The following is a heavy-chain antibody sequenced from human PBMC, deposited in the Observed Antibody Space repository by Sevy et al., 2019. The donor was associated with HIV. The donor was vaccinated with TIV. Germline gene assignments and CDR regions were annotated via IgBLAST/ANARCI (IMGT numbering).Heavy chain of an antibody. V-gene: IGHV3-30-3*01. CDR1: GFTFSSYA. D-gene: IGHD6-13*01. CDR2: ISYDGSNK. CDR3: ASLGSSWSDYYYYGMDV. J-gene: IGHJ6*02. Sequence: GGSLGLSCAASGFTFSSYAMHWVRQAPGKGLEWVAVISYDGSNKYYADSVKGRFTISRDNSKNTLYLQMNSLRAEDTAVYYCASLGSSWSDYYYYGMDVWGQGTTVTVSS.